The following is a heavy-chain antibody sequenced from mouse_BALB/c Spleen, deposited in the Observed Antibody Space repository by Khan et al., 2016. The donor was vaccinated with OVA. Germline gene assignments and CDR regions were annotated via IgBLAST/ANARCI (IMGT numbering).Heavy chain of an antibody. D-gene: IGHD1-1*01. J-gene: IGHJ2*01. CDR1: GYSITSGYA. CDR2: ISYSGVT. Sequence: EVQLQESGPGLVKPSQSLSLTCTVTGYSITSGYAWNWIRQFPGNKLEWMGYISYSGVTSYTPSLKSRISITRDTSKNQFFLQLNSVTTEDTATDYCARVNYYGYYFDYWGQGTTLTVSS. CDR3: ARVNYYGYYFDY. V-gene: IGHV3-2*02.